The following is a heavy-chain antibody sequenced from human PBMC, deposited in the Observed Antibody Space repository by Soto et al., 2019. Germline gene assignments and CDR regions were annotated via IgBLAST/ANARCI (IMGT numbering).Heavy chain of an antibody. CDR3: ARDQLILPAHDFFYGSDV. CDR1: GFTFSMYS. J-gene: IGHJ6*02. V-gene: IGHV3-7*03. D-gene: IGHD2-21*02. Sequence: DVQLVESGGAVVQPGESLRLSCEVSGFTFSMYSMTWVRQAPGKGLEWVAKIPQEGGDGHYADSVKGRFTISRDNAKNSVCLQMNNLRAADTAVYYCARDQLILPAHDFFYGSDVWGQGATVTGS. CDR2: IPQEGGDG.